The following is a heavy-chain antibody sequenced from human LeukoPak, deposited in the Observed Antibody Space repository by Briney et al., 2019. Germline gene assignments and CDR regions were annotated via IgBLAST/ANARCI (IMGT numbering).Heavy chain of an antibody. V-gene: IGHV1-2*02. CDR1: GYTFTGYY. J-gene: IGHJ4*02. Sequence: GASVKVSCKASGYTFTGYYMHWVRQAPGQGLEWMGWINPNSGGTNYAQKFQGRVTMTRDTSISTAYMQLSRLRSDDTAVYYCARVSSSSWYYFDYWGQGTLVTVSS. D-gene: IGHD6-13*01. CDR3: ARVSSSSWYYFDY. CDR2: INPNSGGT.